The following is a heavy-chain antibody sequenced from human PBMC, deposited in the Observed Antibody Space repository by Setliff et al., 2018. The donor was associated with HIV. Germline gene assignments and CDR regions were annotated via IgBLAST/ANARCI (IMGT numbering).Heavy chain of an antibody. CDR1: GGSISSYY. J-gene: IGHJ3*02. Sequence: SETLSLTCTVSGGSISSYYWSWIRQPPGMGLEWIGSIYTSGSTNYNPSLKSRLTISLDTKNQFSLKLSSVTAADTAVYYCARVDCSSTRCYAFDIWGQGTMVTVSS. CDR3: ARVDCSSTRCYAFDI. V-gene: IGHV4-4*08. CDR2: IYTSGST. D-gene: IGHD2-2*01.